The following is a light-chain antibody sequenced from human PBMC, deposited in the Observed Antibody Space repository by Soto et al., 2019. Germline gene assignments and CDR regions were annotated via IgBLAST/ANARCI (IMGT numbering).Light chain of an antibody. CDR1: QSVASAY. CDR3: QQYATSRWT. J-gene: IGKJ1*01. V-gene: IGKV3-20*01. CDR2: GAS. Sequence: ETVLTQSPGILSLSPGERATLSCRASQSVASAYLAWYQQKPGQAPRLLMYGASSRATGIPDRFSASGSGTDFTLTISRLEPEDFAVYYGQQYATSRWTFGQGTKVEIK.